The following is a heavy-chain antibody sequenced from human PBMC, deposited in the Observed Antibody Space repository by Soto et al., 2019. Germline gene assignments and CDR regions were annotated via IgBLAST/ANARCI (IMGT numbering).Heavy chain of an antibody. CDR3: ARDYGYCSGGSCYPGRYFDY. J-gene: IGHJ4*02. Sequence: SVKVSCKASGGTFSSYAISWVRQAPRQGLEWMGGIIPIFGTANYAQKFQGRVTITADESTSTAYMELSSLRSEDTAVYYCARDYGYCSGGSCYPGRYFDYWGQGTLVTVSS. CDR1: GGTFSSYA. D-gene: IGHD2-15*01. V-gene: IGHV1-69*13. CDR2: IIPIFGTA.